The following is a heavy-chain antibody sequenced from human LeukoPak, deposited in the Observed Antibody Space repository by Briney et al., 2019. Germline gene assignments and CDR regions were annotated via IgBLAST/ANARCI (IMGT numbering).Heavy chain of an antibody. Sequence: GGSLRLSCTGSGFTFSDHYMTWIRQAPGKGLEWISYISSSGTTTYYADSVKGRFTISRDNAKSSLYLRMNSLRDEDTAVYYCAKPLTGGGSWPPFDSWGQGTLVTVSS. CDR1: GFTFSDHY. V-gene: IGHV3-11*01. J-gene: IGHJ4*02. D-gene: IGHD2-15*01. CDR3: AKPLTGGGSWPPFDS. CDR2: ISSSGTTT.